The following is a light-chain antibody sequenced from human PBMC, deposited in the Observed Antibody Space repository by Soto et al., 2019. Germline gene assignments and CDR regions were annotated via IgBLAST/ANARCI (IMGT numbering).Light chain of an antibody. CDR2: GAS. J-gene: IGKJ1*01. Sequence: EIVMTQSPATLSVSPGERVTISCRARQSVGSNLAWYQQRPGQAPRLLIYGASTRAAGIPARFSGSGSGTEFTLIISSLQSEDSAVYFCQQYNTRWTFGPGTKVEIK. CDR3: QQYNTRWT. V-gene: IGKV3-15*01. CDR1: QSVGSN.